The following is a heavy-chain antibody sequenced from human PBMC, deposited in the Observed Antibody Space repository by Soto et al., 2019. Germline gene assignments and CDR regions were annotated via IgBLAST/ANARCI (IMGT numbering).Heavy chain of an antibody. CDR1: GFTFSGYV. J-gene: IGHJ4*02. D-gene: IGHD2-21*02. CDR2: ISKDGSNK. V-gene: IGHV3-30-3*01. CDR3: ARSYCGDDCALDY. Sequence: QVQLVESGGGVVQPGRSLRLSCAASGFTFSGYVMHWVRQAPGKGLEWVVVISKDGSNKHYADSVKGRFTISRDNSKNTLYLQMSSLRAEDTAVYYCARSYCGDDCALDYWGQGTLVTV.